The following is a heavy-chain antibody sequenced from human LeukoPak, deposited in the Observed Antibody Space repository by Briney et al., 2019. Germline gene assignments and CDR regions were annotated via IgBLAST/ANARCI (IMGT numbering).Heavy chain of an antibody. V-gene: IGHV3-30*18. CDR3: AKYSSSSDYYYGMDV. CDR1: GFTFSSYD. Sequence: PGRSLRLSCAASGFTFSSYDMHWVRQAPGKGPEWVAVISYDGSNKHYSDSVKGRFTISRDNSKNTLSLQMNSLRAEDTAVYYCAKYSSSSDYYYGMDVWGQGTTVTVSS. D-gene: IGHD6-13*01. J-gene: IGHJ6*02. CDR2: ISYDGSNK.